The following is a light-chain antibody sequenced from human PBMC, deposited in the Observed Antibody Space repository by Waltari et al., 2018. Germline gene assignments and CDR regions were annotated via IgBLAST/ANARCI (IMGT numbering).Light chain of an antibody. V-gene: IGLV2-14*03. J-gene: IGLJ1*01. CDR2: DVS. CDR1: SRYVGGYNY. CDR3: SSYTSSSTPYV. Sequence: QSALTQPASVSGSPGQSTTISCPGPSRYVGGYNYVSWYQQHPGKAPKLIIYDVSNRPSGVSNRFSGSKSGNTASLTISGLQAEDETDYYCSSYTSSSTPYVFGTGTKVTVL.